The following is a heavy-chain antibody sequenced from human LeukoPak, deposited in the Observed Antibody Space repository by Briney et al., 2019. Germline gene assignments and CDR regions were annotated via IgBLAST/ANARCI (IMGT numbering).Heavy chain of an antibody. D-gene: IGHD6-13*01. CDR3: ARLPDSSSWTDY. J-gene: IGHJ4*02. CDR1: GFTFSSYA. Sequence: GGSLRLSCAASGFTFSSYAMHWVRQAPGKGLEWVAVISYDGSNKYYADSVKGRFTISRDNSKNTLYLQMNSLRAEDTAVYYCARLPDSSSWTDYWGQGTLVTVSS. CDR2: ISYDGSNK. V-gene: IGHV3-30-3*01.